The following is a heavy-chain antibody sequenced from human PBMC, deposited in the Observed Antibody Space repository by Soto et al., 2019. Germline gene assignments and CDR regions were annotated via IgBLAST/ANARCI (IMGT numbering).Heavy chain of an antibody. CDR2: INAGNGNT. V-gene: IGHV1-3*01. CDR3: ARGPYSSSPDNWFDP. CDR1: GYTFTSYA. D-gene: IGHD6-6*01. J-gene: IGHJ5*02. Sequence: RASVKVSCKASGYTFTSYAMHWVRQAPGQRLEWMGWINAGNGNTKYSQKFQGRVTITRDTSASTAYMELSSLRSEDTAVYYCARGPYSSSPDNWFDPWGQGTLVTVSS.